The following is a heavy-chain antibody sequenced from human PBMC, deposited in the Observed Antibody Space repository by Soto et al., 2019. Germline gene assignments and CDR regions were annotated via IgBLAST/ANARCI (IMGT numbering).Heavy chain of an antibody. CDR2: INHSGST. CDR1: GGSFSGYY. CDR3: ARGPLHYDILTAYFSNNWFDP. J-gene: IGHJ5*02. Sequence: SETVSLTCAVYGGSFSGYYWSWIRQPPGKGLEWIGEINHSGSTNYNPSLKSRVTISVDTSKNQFSLKLSSVTAADTAVYYCARGPLHYDILTAYFSNNWFDPWGQGTLVTVSS. D-gene: IGHD3-9*01. V-gene: IGHV4-34*01.